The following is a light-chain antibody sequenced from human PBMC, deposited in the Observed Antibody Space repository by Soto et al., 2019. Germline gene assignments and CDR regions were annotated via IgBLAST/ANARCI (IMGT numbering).Light chain of an antibody. CDR2: SAS. V-gene: IGKV3-15*01. CDR3: QHYNSYSEA. CDR1: QRVSRN. Sequence: EVVMTQSPATLSVSPGERATLSCRASQRVSRNLAWYQQKPGQAPRLLIYSASTRATGVPARFSGSGSGTEFTLTISSLQPDDFATYYCQHYNSYSEAFGQGTKVDIK. J-gene: IGKJ1*01.